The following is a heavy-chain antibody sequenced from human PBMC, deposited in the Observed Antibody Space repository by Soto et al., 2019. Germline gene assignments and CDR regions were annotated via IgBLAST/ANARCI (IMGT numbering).Heavy chain of an antibody. CDR3: ARTRYGVLEWLFDDFDI. CDR1: GFTLNDYN. J-gene: IGHJ3*02. Sequence: PGGSLRLSCGASGFTLNDYNMNWVRQAPGKGLEWVSYISTTSGTIYYADSVKGRFTISRDNAKNSLFLQMNSLRDEDTAVYYCARTRYGVLEWLFDDFDIWGRGTMVTVSS. V-gene: IGHV3-48*02. D-gene: IGHD3-3*01. CDR2: ISTTSGTI.